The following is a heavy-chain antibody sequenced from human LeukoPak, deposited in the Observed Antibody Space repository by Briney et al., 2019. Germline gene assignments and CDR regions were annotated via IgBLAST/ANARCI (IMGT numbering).Heavy chain of an antibody. Sequence: GGSLRLSCAASGFTFSSYGMHWVRQAPGKGLEWVAVIRYDGSNKYYADSVKGRFTISRDNSKNTLYLQMNSLRAEDTAVYYCARASLEWEPLEDYWGQGTLVTVSS. CDR1: GFTFSSYG. CDR3: ARASLEWEPLEDY. J-gene: IGHJ4*02. D-gene: IGHD1-26*01. CDR2: IRYDGSNK. V-gene: IGHV3-33*01.